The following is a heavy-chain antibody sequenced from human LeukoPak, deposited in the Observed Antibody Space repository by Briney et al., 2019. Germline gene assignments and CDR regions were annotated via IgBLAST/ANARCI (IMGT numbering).Heavy chain of an antibody. Sequence: ASVKVSCKASGYTFTDYYMHWVRQAPGQGLEWMGWINPNSGGTNYAQKFQGRVTMTRDTSISTAYMELSRLRSDDTAVYYCAREKDPGDYFSSFDYWGQGTLVTVSS. CDR3: AREKDPGDYFSSFDY. CDR2: INPNSGGT. CDR1: GYTFTDYY. V-gene: IGHV1-2*02. J-gene: IGHJ4*02. D-gene: IGHD4-17*01.